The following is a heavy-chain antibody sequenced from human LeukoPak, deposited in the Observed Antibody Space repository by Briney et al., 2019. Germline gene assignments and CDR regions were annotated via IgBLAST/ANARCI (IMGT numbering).Heavy chain of an antibody. J-gene: IGHJ4*02. CDR2: ITGSGGST. CDR1: GFTFSSYG. CDR3: AKDRGIISDY. V-gene: IGHV3-23*01. Sequence: GGSLRLSCAASGFTFSSYGMSWVRQAPGKGLEWVSAITGSGGSTYYADSVKGRFTISRDNSKNTLYLQMNSLRAEDTAVYYCAKDRGIISDYWGQGTLVTVSS. D-gene: IGHD3-10*01.